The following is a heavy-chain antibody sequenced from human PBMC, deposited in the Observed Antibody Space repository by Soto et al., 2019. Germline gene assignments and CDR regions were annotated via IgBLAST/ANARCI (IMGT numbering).Heavy chain of an antibody. CDR3: ARDTRIAVAGFDY. J-gene: IGHJ4*01. CDR2: INHSGST. V-gene: IGHV4-34*01. Sequence: SETLSLTCAVYGGSFSGYYWSWIRQPPGKGLEWIGEINHSGSTNYNPSLKSRVTISVDTSKNQFSLKLSSVTAADTAVYYCARDTRIAVAGFDYWGHGTLVTVSS. CDR1: GGSFSGYY. D-gene: IGHD6-19*01.